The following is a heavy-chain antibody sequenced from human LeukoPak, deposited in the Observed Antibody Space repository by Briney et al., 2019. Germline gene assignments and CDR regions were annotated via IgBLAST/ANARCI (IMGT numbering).Heavy chain of an antibody. Sequence: PSETLSLTCAVYGGSFSGYYWSWIRHPPGKGLEWIGEINYSGSTNYNPSLKSRVTISVDTSKNQFSLKLSSVTAADTAVYYCARGDNWNYYPLDYWGQGTLVTVSS. CDR3: ARGDNWNYYPLDY. J-gene: IGHJ4*02. V-gene: IGHV4-34*01. CDR2: INYSGST. CDR1: GGSFSGYY. D-gene: IGHD1-7*01.